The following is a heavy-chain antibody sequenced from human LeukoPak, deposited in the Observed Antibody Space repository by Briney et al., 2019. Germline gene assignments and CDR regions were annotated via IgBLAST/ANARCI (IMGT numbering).Heavy chain of an antibody. CDR2: IDHDGSEK. J-gene: IGHJ4*02. V-gene: IGHV3-7*01. CDR3: ASLSLD. CDR1: GFTFTSYW. Sequence: GGSLRLSCAASGFTFTSYWMTWVRQAPGKGLEWVATIDHDGSEKYYLDSVKGRFTISRDDAKNSLYLQMNSLRAEDTAVYYCASLSLDWGQGTLVTVSS.